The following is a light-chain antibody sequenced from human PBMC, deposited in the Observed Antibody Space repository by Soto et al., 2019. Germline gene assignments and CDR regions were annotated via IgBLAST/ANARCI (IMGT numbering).Light chain of an antibody. CDR2: YFS. CDR3: SSYTTANIRV. J-gene: IGLJ2*01. Sequence: QSALTQPASLSASPGQSITISCTGTSSDIGYYNSVSWYQQHPGKAPQLMIYYFSYRPSGISSRFSGSKSGNTASLTISGLQAEDEADYYCSSYTTANIRVFGGGTKLTVL. CDR1: SSDIGYYNS. V-gene: IGLV2-14*03.